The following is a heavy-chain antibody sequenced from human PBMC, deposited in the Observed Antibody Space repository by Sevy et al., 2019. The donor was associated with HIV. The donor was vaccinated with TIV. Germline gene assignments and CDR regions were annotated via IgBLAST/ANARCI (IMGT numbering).Heavy chain of an antibody. CDR1: GYTFTSYY. J-gene: IGHJ6*02. D-gene: IGHD4-4*01. V-gene: IGHV1-46*01. Sequence: ASVKVSCKASGYTFTSYYMHWVRQAPGQGLEWMGIINPSGGSTSYAQTFQGRVTMTRDTSTSTVYMELSSLRSEDTAVYYCARGEVGTPRSSVTAYYYYGMDVWGQGTTVTVSS. CDR2: INPSGGST. CDR3: ARGEVGTPRSSVTAYYYYGMDV.